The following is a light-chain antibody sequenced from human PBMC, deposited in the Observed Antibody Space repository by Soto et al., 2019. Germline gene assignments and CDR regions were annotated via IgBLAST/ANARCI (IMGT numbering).Light chain of an antibody. CDR3: SSYTSSSTRV. Sequence: QSALTQPASVSGSPGQSITISFTGTSSDVGGYNYVSWYQQHPGKAPKLMIYEVSNRPSGVSNRFSGSQSGNTASLTISGLQAEDEADYYCSSYTSSSTRVFGGGTKLTVL. CDR1: SSDVGGYNY. J-gene: IGLJ2*01. V-gene: IGLV2-14*01. CDR2: EVS.